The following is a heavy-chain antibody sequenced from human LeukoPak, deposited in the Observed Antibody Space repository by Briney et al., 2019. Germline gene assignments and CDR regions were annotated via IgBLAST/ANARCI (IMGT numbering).Heavy chain of an antibody. V-gene: IGHV3-21*01. J-gene: IGHJ4*02. CDR1: GFTFSSYS. Sequence: GGSLRLSCAASGFTFSSYSMNWVRQAPGKGLEWVSSISSSSSYIYYADSVKGRFTISRDNAKNSLYLQMNSLRAEDTAVYYCARDQDRGGPHDYWGQGTLVTVSS. CDR3: ARDQDRGGPHDY. D-gene: IGHD1-14*01. CDR2: ISSSSSYI.